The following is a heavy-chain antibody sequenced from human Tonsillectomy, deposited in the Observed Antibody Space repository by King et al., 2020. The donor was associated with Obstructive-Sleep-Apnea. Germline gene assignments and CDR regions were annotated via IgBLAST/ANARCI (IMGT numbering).Heavy chain of an antibody. CDR2: TYYRAKRDN. V-gene: IGHV6-1*01. J-gene: IGHJ5*02. D-gene: IGHD5-12*01. Sequence: VQLQQSGPSLVKPSQTLSLTCAISGDSFSRNRAAWNWIRQAPSRGLGWLGRTYYRAKRDNACALSEKSRITINPHTSENHRSLQLRSVSPEETAIYYCARQNIVAPGAWFDPWGQGTLVTVSS. CDR3: ARQNIVAPGAWFDP. CDR1: GDSFSRNRAA.